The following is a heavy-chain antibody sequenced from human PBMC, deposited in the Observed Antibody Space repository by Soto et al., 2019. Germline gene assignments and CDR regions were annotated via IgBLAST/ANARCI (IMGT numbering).Heavy chain of an antibody. Sequence: GGSLRLSCAASGFTFSSYSMNWVRQAPGKGLEWVSSISSSSSYIYYADSVKGRFTISRDNAKNSLYLQMNSLRAEDTAVYYCAREEIGPAAIVWFDPWGQGTLVTVSS. CDR1: GFTFSSYS. V-gene: IGHV3-21*01. CDR2: ISSSSSYI. CDR3: AREEIGPAAIVWFDP. D-gene: IGHD2-2*01. J-gene: IGHJ5*02.